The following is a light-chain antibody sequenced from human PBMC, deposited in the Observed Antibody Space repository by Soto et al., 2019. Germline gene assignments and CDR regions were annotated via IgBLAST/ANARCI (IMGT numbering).Light chain of an antibody. Sequence: QSALTQPASVSGSPGQSITISCTGTSSDVGAYDYVSWYQQYPGKAPRLIIFEVRNRPSGVSSRFSGSKSGNTASLTISGLQADDEGDYHCSSYARGSTDVVFGGGTKLTVL. J-gene: IGLJ3*02. V-gene: IGLV2-14*01. CDR2: EVR. CDR1: SSDVGAYDY. CDR3: SSYARGSTDVV.